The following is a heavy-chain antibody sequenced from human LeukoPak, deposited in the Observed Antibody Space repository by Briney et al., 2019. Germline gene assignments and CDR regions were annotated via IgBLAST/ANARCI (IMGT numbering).Heavy chain of an antibody. Sequence: GGSLRLSCAASGFTFSSYSMNWVRQAPGKGLEWASSISSSSSYIYYADSVKGRFTISRDNAKNSLYLQMNSLRAEDTAVYYCAREESSLDYFDYWGQGTLVTVSS. CDR1: GFTFSSYS. D-gene: IGHD2-15*01. CDR2: ISSSSSYI. J-gene: IGHJ4*02. CDR3: AREESSLDYFDY. V-gene: IGHV3-21*01.